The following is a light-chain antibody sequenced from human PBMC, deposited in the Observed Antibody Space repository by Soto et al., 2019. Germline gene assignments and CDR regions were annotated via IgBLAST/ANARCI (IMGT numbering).Light chain of an antibody. J-gene: IGKJ1*01. Sequence: EIEMTQSPSTLSMSPGERATLSCRASQSVSSNLAWYQQKPGQAPSLLISGASTRATGIPARFSGSGSGTEFPPTISSLQSEYFGVYYCHQYNNRPTFGQGTKVDIK. CDR1: QSVSSN. V-gene: IGKV3-15*01. CDR3: HQYNNRPT. CDR2: GAS.